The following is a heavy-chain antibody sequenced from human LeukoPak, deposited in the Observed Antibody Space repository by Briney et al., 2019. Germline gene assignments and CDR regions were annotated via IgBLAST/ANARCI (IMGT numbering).Heavy chain of an antibody. Sequence: PSQTLSLTCTVTGGSISSGDYYWSWIRQPPGKGLEWIGYIYYSGSTYYNPSLKSRVTISVDTSKNQFSLKLSSVTAADTAVYYCARDGGPLWLRSGYFDYWGQGTLVTVSS. CDR2: IYYSGST. CDR1: GGSISSGDYY. D-gene: IGHD5-18*01. V-gene: IGHV4-30-4*08. CDR3: ARDGGPLWLRSGYFDY. J-gene: IGHJ4*02.